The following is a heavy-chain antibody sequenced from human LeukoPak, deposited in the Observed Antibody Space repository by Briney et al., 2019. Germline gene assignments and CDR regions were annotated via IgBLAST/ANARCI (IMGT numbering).Heavy chain of an antibody. D-gene: IGHD6-19*01. Sequence: SGGSLRLSCAASGFTVSSNYMNWVRQAPGKGLEWVSYISSSGSTIYYADSVKGRFTTSRDNAKNSLYLQMNSLRAEDTAVYYCARDTRAAGFDYWGQGTLVTVSS. J-gene: IGHJ4*02. V-gene: IGHV3-48*03. CDR1: GFTVSSNY. CDR3: ARDTRAAGFDY. CDR2: ISSSGSTI.